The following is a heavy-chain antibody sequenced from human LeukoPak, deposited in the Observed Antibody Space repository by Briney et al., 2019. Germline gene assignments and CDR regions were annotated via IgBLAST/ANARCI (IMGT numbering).Heavy chain of an antibody. J-gene: IGHJ5*02. CDR3: ARGAYDFWRGYPPNWFDP. CDR2: INHSGRT. Sequence: PSETLSLTCAVYGASFSGYYWSWIRQPPGKGLEWIGEINHSGRTNYNPSLMSRVTISVDTTKNQFSLQLNSVTAADTAVYYCARGAYDFWRGYPPNWFDPWGQGTLVTVSS. D-gene: IGHD3-3*01. V-gene: IGHV4-34*01. CDR1: GASFSGYY.